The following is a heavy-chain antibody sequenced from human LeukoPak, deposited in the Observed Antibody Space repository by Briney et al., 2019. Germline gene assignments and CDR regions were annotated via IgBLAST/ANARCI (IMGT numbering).Heavy chain of an antibody. J-gene: IGHJ4*02. CDR1: GYTFTRYY. CDR3: ARFLYSSLGY. D-gene: IGHD2-21*01. CDR2: INPNSGGT. Sequence: ASVKVSCKASGYTFTRYYMHWVRQAPGQTLEWMGWINPNSGGTNYAQKFQCRVTMNSDTSINPAYIDLSRLRANDTAVYYCARFLYSSLGYWAQGTRVTVPS. V-gene: IGHV1-2*02.